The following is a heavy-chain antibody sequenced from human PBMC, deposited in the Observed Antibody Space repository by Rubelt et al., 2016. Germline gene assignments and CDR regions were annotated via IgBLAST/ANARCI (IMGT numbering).Heavy chain of an antibody. CDR2: INAGNGNP. CDR1: GYTFTSYA. CDR3: ARGLGLGYSSSWFNWFDP. Sequence: QVQLVQSGAEVKKPGASVKVSCKASGYTFTSYAMHWVRQAPGQRLEWMGWINAGNGNPKYPQKFQGRVTITRYPSASTAYMELSSLRSEDTAVYYCARGLGLGYSSSWFNWFDPWGQGTLVTVSS. J-gene: IGHJ5*02. V-gene: IGHV1-3*01. D-gene: IGHD6-13*01.